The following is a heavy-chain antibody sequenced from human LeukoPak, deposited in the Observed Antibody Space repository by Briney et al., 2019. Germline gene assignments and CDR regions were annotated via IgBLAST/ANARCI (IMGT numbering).Heavy chain of an antibody. V-gene: IGHV4-39*07. CDR2: TFYNGRT. D-gene: IGHD3-22*01. CDR1: GDSISGSSYY. CDR3: ARDRMYYYDSSGGLGGFDP. Sequence: SETLSLTCTVSGDSISGSSYYWGWIRQPPGKGLEWIGSTFYNGRTYYKPSLKSRVTISVDTSKNQFSLKLSSVTAADTAVYYCARDRMYYYDSSGGLGGFDPWGQGTLVTVSS. J-gene: IGHJ5*02.